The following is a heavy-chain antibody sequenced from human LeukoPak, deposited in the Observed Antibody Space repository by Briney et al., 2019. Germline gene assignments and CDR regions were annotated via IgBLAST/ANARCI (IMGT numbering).Heavy chain of an antibody. Sequence: GGSLRLSCAASGFTFSSYAMHWVRQAPGKGLEWVAVISYDGSNKYYADSVKGRFTISRDNSKNTLYLQMNSLRAEDTAVYYCARTPAPAAMEAALDYWGQGTLVTVSS. CDR3: ARTPAPAAMEAALDY. CDR2: ISYDGSNK. V-gene: IGHV3-30-3*01. CDR1: GFTFSSYA. D-gene: IGHD2-2*01. J-gene: IGHJ4*02.